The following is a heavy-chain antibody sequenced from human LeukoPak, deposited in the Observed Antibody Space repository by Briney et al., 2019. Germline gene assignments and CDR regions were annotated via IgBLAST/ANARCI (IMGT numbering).Heavy chain of an antibody. CDR1: GFTSSSYS. CDR3: ARGGSSGWWAFDI. V-gene: IGHV3-21*01. D-gene: IGHD6-19*01. J-gene: IGHJ3*02. Sequence: PGGSLRLSCAASGFTSSSYSMNWVRQAPGKGLEWVSSISSSSSYIYYADSVKGRFTISRDNAKNSLYLQMNSLRAEDTAVYYCARGGSSGWWAFDIWGQGTMVTVSS. CDR2: ISSSSSYI.